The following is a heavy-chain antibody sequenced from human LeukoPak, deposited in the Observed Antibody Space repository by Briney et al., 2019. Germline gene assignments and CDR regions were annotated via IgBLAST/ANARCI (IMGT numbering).Heavy chain of an antibody. V-gene: IGHV1-46*01. CDR2: IIPSSGST. D-gene: IGHD4-11*01. Sequence: GASVKVSCKASGYAFTSYHIHWMRQAPGQGLGWMGIIIPSSGSTTHAQKFQGRVTMTRDTSTSTVYMELSSLTSDDTAVYFCARSDYNDYRGLGFWGQGTLVTVSS. J-gene: IGHJ4*02. CDR1: GYAFTSYH. CDR3: ARSDYNDYRGLGF.